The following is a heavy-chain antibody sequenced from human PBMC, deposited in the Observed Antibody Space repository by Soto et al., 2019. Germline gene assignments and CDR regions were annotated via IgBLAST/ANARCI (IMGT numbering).Heavy chain of an antibody. CDR3: AREYGIGGAAFDI. CDR2: ISYDGSNK. J-gene: IGHJ3*02. D-gene: IGHD2-15*01. V-gene: IGHV3-30-3*01. Sequence: QVQLVESGGGVVQPGRSLRLSCAASGFIFRSYSMHWVRQAPGKGLEWVAVISYDGSNKYYADSVKGRFTISRDNSKNTLYGQMNSLRAEDTAVYYCAREYGIGGAAFDIWGQGTMVTVSS. CDR1: GFIFRSYS.